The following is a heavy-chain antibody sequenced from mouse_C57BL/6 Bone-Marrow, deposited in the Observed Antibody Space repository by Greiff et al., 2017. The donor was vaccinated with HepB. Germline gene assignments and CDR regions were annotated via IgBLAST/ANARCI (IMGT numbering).Heavy chain of an antibody. V-gene: IGHV5-4*01. CDR1: GFTFSSYA. Sequence: EVQLVESGGGLVKPGGSLKLSCAASGFTFSSYAMSWVRQTPEKRLEWVATISDGGSYTYYPDNVKGRFTISRDNAKNNLYLQMSHLKSEDTAMYYCARDRAMMVTTSFAYWGQGTLVTVSA. D-gene: IGHD2-3*01. J-gene: IGHJ3*01. CDR2: ISDGGSYT. CDR3: ARDRAMMVTTSFAY.